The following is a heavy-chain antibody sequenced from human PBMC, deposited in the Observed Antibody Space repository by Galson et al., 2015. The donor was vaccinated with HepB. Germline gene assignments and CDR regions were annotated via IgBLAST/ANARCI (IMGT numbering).Heavy chain of an antibody. CDR1: GYTFTSYG. CDR3: ARDLFSTNLFSSGY. D-gene: IGHD2/OR15-2a*01. V-gene: IGHV1-18*01. Sequence: SVKVSCKASGYTFTSYGISWVRQAPGQGLEWMGWISAYNGNTNYAQKLQGRVTMTTDTSTSTAYMELRSLRSDDTAVYYCARDLFSTNLFSSGYWGQGTLVTVSS. J-gene: IGHJ4*02. CDR2: ISAYNGNT.